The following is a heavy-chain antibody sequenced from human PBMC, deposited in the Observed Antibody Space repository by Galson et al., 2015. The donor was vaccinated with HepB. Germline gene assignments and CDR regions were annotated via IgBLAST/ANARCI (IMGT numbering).Heavy chain of an antibody. Sequence: SETLSLTCTVSGGSMSSYYWSWIRQPPGKGLEWIGYIYYSGSTNYNPSLRSRVTISVDTSKNQFSLKLSSVTAADTAAYYCARNPHHYDSLGATRNRYFDLWGRGTLVTVSS. V-gene: IGHV4-59*08. J-gene: IGHJ2*01. D-gene: IGHD3-22*01. CDR3: ARNPHHYDSLGATRNRYFDL. CDR2: IYYSGST. CDR1: GGSMSSYY.